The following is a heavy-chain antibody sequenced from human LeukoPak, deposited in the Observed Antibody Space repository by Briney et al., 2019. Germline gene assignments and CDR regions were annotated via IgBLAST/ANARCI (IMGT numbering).Heavy chain of an antibody. D-gene: IGHD6-6*01. CDR2: IRYDGSNK. CDR1: GFTFSSYG. V-gene: IGHV3-30*02. J-gene: IGHJ4*02. Sequence: GGSLRLSCAASGFTFSSYGMHWVRQAPGKGLEWVAFIRYDGSNKYYADSVKGRFTISRDNSKNTLYLQMNSLRAEDTAVYYCAKDHRYSSSSPPHEVDYWGQGTLVTVSS. CDR3: AKDHRYSSSSPPHEVDY.